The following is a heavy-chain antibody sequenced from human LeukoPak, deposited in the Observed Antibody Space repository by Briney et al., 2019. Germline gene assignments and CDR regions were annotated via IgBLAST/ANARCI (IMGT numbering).Heavy chain of an antibody. CDR3: ARHRSYDYQDSSGYYFFDS. CDR2: IYPGDSDT. D-gene: IGHD3-22*01. J-gene: IGHJ4*02. V-gene: IGHV5-51*01. Sequence: GGSLQISCQGSGYTFTKEWIAWVRQTPGKGLEWMGIIYPGDSDTKYSPSFQGQVTISVDTSISTAYLRWSSLKASDTAIYYCARHRSYDYQDSSGYYFFDSWGQGTRVTVPT. CDR1: GYTFTKEW.